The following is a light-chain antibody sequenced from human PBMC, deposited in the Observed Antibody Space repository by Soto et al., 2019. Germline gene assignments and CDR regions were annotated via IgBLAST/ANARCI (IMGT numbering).Light chain of an antibody. Sequence: DIVMTQSPDSLAVSLGERATINCKSSQNVLYSSNNKNQLAWYQQKPGQPPKLLIYWASTRESGVPDRFSGSGSGTDFILTIISLQAEDVAVYYCQQYYSPPLTFGGGTKVDIK. CDR3: QQYYSPPLT. CDR2: WAS. V-gene: IGKV4-1*01. CDR1: QNVLYSSNNKNQ. J-gene: IGKJ4*01.